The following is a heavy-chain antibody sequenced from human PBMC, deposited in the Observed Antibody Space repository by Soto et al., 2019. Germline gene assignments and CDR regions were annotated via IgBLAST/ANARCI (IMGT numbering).Heavy chain of an antibody. CDR2: IDPGDSST. J-gene: IGHJ6*02. CDR1: GYSFTTYW. CDR3: ARLEKWYYNYYGLDV. D-gene: IGHD1-26*01. V-gene: IGHV5-10-1*01. Sequence: GESLKISCQGSGYSFTTYWTSWVRQMPGKGLEWMGKIDPGDSSTNYSPSFRGHITISVDRSINTAHLQFSSLKAADTAVYYCARLEKWYYNYYGLDVWGQGTMVTVSS.